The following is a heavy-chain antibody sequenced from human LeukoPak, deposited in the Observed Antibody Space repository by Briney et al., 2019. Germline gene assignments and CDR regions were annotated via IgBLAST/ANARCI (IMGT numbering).Heavy chain of an antibody. D-gene: IGHD3-10*01. CDR2: IKSQSDGEST. Sequence: GGSLRLSCTASGFTFTTAWMSWVRQAPGKGLEWVGRIKSQSDGESTHYAAPVKGRFTISRDDSKNTLYLQMSSLKTEDTAVYYCTTDMGSGSFAFDIWGQGTMVTVSS. J-gene: IGHJ3*02. CDR1: GFTFTTAW. CDR3: TTDMGSGSFAFDI. V-gene: IGHV3-15*01.